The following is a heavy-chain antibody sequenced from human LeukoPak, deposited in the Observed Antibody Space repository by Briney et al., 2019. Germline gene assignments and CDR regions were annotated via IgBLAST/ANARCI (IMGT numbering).Heavy chain of an antibody. V-gene: IGHV3-7*05. CDR1: GFTFSNYW. Sequence: GGSLRLSCAASGFTFSNYWMSWVRQAPGKVLEWVANMDQEGSEKYYVDSVKGRFTISRDNAKNSLYLQMNSLRAEDTAMYYCARAGYSSGWFAYYWGQGTLVTVSS. CDR2: MDQEGSEK. J-gene: IGHJ4*02. CDR3: ARAGYSSGWFAYY. D-gene: IGHD6-19*01.